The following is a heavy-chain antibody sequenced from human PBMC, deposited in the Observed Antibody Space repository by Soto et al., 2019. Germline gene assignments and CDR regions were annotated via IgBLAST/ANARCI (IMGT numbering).Heavy chain of an antibody. CDR2: ISSSSSYT. V-gene: IGHV3-11*06. D-gene: IGHD3-10*01. J-gene: IGHJ6*02. Sequence: GGSLRLSCAASGFTFSDYYMSWIRQAPGKGLEWVSYISSSSSYTNYADSVKGRFTISRDNAKNSLYLQMNSLRAEDTAVYYCAREAGSNELLWFGELLRPYYYYGMDVWGQGTTVTVSS. CDR3: AREAGSNELLWFGELLRPYYYYGMDV. CDR1: GFTFSDYY.